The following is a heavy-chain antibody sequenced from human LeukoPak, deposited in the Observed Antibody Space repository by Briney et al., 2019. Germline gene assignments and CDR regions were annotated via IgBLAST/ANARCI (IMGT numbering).Heavy chain of an antibody. CDR3: AKDGATGGAFDI. Sequence: GGSLRLSCAASGFTFSSYAMSWVRQAPGKGLEWVSAISRAGDVTYYADSVKGRFTISRDNSKNTLYLQMNSLRAEDTAVYYCAKDGATGGAFDIWGQGTMVTVSS. CDR1: GFTFSSYA. CDR2: ISRAGDVT. V-gene: IGHV3-23*01. D-gene: IGHD3-16*01. J-gene: IGHJ3*02.